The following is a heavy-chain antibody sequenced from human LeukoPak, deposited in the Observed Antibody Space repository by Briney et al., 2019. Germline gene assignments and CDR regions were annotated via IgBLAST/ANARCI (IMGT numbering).Heavy chain of an antibody. D-gene: IGHD3-10*01. Sequence: ASVKVSCKASGYTFTSYGISWVRQAPGQGLEWMGWISAYNGNTNYAQKLQGRVTMTTDTSTSTAYMELRSLRSDDTAVYYCARTMARGVIRPRYNWFDPWGQGTLVTVSS. CDR1: GYTFTSYG. J-gene: IGHJ5*02. CDR2: ISAYNGNT. V-gene: IGHV1-18*01. CDR3: ARTMARGVIRPRYNWFDP.